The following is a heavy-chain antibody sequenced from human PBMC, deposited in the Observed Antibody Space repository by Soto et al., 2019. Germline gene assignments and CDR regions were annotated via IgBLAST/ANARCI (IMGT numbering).Heavy chain of an antibody. D-gene: IGHD3-3*01. CDR3: ARGVILDFWSGYGFDP. CDR1: GFTFSSYW. J-gene: IGHJ5*02. Sequence: GGSLRLSCAASGFTFSSYWMSWVRQSPGKGMEWVANIKQDGSEKYYVDSVKGRFTISRDNAKNSLYLQMNSLRAEDTAVYYCARGVILDFWSGYGFDPWGQGTLVTVSS. V-gene: IGHV3-7*03. CDR2: IKQDGSEK.